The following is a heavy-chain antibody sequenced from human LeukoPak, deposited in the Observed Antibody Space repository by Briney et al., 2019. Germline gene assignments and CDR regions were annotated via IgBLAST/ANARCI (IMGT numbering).Heavy chain of an antibody. J-gene: IGHJ4*02. D-gene: IGHD4-17*01. CDR1: GYTFTGYS. CDR2: INPNSGGT. CDR3: RTDRYGYYGEYIYY. V-gene: IGHV1-2*02. Sequence: ASVKVSCKSSGYTFTGYSMHCVRQAPGQGLEWMGWINPNSGGTNYAQKFQGRVTMTRDTSISTAYMELSRLRSDDTAVYYCRTDRYGYYGEYIYYWGQGTLVTVSS.